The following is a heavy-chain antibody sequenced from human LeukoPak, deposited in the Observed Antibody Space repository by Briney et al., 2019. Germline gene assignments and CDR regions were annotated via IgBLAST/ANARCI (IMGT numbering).Heavy chain of an antibody. CDR1: GFTFSSYG. Sequence: GGSLRLSCAASGFTFSSYGMHWVRQAPGKGLEWVAVISYDGSNKYYADSVKGRFTISRDNSKNTLYLQMNSLRAEDTAVYYCAKDLYGGVPPYFDYWGQGTLVTVSS. D-gene: IGHD4-23*01. CDR2: ISYDGSNK. V-gene: IGHV3-30*18. CDR3: AKDLYGGVPPYFDY. J-gene: IGHJ4*02.